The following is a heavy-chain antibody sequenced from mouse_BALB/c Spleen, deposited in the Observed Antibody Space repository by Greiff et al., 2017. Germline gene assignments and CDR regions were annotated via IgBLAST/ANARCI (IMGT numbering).Heavy chain of an antibody. CDR1: GFSLTGYG. V-gene: IGHV2-6-7*01. J-gene: IGHJ2*01. D-gene: IGHD2-2*01. Sequence: VQRVESGPGLVAPSQSLSITCTVSGFSLTGYGVNWVRQPPGKGLEWLGMIWGDGSTDYNSALKSRLSISKDNSKSQVFLKMNSLQTDDTARYYCARGEGYLYYFDYWGQGTTLTVSS. CDR3: ARGEGYLYYFDY. CDR2: IWGDGST.